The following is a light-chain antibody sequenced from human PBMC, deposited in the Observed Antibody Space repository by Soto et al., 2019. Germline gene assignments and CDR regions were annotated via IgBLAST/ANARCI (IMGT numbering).Light chain of an antibody. CDR1: GSDVGTYNR. CDR3: SSYTSSSTYV. V-gene: IGLV2-18*02. J-gene: IGLJ1*01. Sequence: QSALTQPPSVSGSPGQSVAISCTGTGSDVGTYNRVYWYQQPPGTAPKLMIYDVSDRPSGVPDRFSGSKSGNTASLTISGLQAEDEADYYCSSYTSSSTYVFGTGTKLTVL. CDR2: DVS.